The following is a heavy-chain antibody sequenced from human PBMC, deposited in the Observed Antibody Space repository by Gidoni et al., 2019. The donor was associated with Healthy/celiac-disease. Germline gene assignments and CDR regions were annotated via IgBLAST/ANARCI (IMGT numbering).Heavy chain of an antibody. CDR2: IKKDGSEK. J-gene: IGHJ4*02. V-gene: IGHV3-7*03. CDR3: ARVGFQWLGGEPDFDY. D-gene: IGHD6-19*01. CDR1: GFTFSRYW. Sequence: EVQLVESGGGLVQPGGSLILSCAASGFTFSRYWMSWVRQAPGKGLEGVANIKKDGSEKYYVDSGKGRFTISRDNAKNSLYLQMNSLRAEDTAVYYCARVGFQWLGGEPDFDYWGQGTLVTVSS.